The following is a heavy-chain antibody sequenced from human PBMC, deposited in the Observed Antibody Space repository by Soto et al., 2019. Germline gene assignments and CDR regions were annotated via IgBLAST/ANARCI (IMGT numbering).Heavy chain of an antibody. CDR3: ARPLAAAGTKYYFDY. Sequence: QVQLVQCGAEVKRPGASVKVSCKASGYTFTSYGISWVRQAPGQGLEWMGWISAYNGNTNYAQKLQGRVTMTTDTSTSTAYMELRSLRSDDTAVYYCARPLAAAGTKYYFDYWGQGTLVTVSS. CDR2: ISAYNGNT. V-gene: IGHV1-18*01. J-gene: IGHJ4*02. CDR1: GYTFTSYG. D-gene: IGHD6-13*01.